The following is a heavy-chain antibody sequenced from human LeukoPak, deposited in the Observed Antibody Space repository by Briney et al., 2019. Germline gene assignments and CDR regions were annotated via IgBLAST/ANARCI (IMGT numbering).Heavy chain of an antibody. CDR1: GFTFSSYA. Sequence: GGSLRLSCAASGFTFSSYAMSWVRQAPGKGPEWVSAISGSGGSTYYADSVKGRFTISRDNSKNTLYLQMNSLRAEDTAVYYCARDKRVRIRYFDWLSGGDYWGQGTLVTVSS. CDR2: ISGSGGST. D-gene: IGHD3-9*01. V-gene: IGHV3-23*01. CDR3: ARDKRVRIRYFDWLSGGDY. J-gene: IGHJ4*02.